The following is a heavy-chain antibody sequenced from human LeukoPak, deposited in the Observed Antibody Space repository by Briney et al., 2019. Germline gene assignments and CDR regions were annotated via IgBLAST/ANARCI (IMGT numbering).Heavy chain of an antibody. Sequence: SETLSLTCAVSGGSISSSNWWSWVRQPPGKGLEWIGEIYHSGSTNYNPSLKSRVTIPVDKSKNQFSLKLSSVTAADTAVYYCARIVVVPAARGSYYYGMDVWGKGTTVTVSS. J-gene: IGHJ6*04. CDR1: GGSISSSNW. CDR3: ARIVVVPAARGSYYYGMDV. D-gene: IGHD2-2*01. CDR2: IYHSGST. V-gene: IGHV4-4*02.